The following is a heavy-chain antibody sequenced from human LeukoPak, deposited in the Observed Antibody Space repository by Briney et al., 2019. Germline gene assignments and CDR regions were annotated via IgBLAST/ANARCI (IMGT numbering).Heavy chain of an antibody. J-gene: IGHJ4*02. CDR3: ARDFGRSSDY. CDR1: GFTFSSYA. Sequence: GGSLRLSCAASGFTFSSYAMRWVRQAPGKGLEWVAVISYDGSNKYYADSVKGRFTISRDNSKNTLYLQMNSLRAEDTAVYYCARDFGRSSDYWGQGTLVTVSS. CDR2: ISYDGSNK. D-gene: IGHD6-6*01. V-gene: IGHV3-30*01.